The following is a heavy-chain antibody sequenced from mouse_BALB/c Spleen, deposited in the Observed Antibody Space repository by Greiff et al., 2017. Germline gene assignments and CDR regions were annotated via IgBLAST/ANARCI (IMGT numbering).Heavy chain of an antibody. Sequence: DVKLQESGGGLVQPGGSLKLSCAASGFTFSSYTMSWVRQTPEKRLEWVAYISNGGGSTYYPDTVKGRFTISRDNAKNTLYLQMSSLKSEDTAMYYCARHEGLFYAMDYWGQGTSVTVSS. CDR1: GFTFSSYT. CDR3: ARHEGLFYAMDY. V-gene: IGHV5-12-2*01. J-gene: IGHJ4*01. D-gene: IGHD3-3*01. CDR2: ISNGGGST.